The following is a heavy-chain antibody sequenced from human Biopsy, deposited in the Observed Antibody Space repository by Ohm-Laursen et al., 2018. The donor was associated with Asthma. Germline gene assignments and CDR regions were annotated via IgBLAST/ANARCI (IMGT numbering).Heavy chain of an antibody. CDR3: AREGIAVAHFDY. CDR1: GFTFSSYG. CDR2: IWYDGSNK. J-gene: IGHJ4*02. V-gene: IGHV3-33*01. Sequence: SLRLSCTAFGFTFSSYGMHWVRQAPGKGLEWVAVIWYDGSNKYYADSVKGRSTISRDNSKNTLYLQMNSLRAEDTAVYYCAREGIAVAHFDYWGQGTLVTVSS. D-gene: IGHD6-19*01.